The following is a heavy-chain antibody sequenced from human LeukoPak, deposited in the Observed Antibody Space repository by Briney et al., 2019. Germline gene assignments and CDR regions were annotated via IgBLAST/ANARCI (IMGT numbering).Heavy chain of an antibody. J-gene: IGHJ4*02. V-gene: IGHV3-23*01. CDR2: VGGDEKA. CDR1: GLPFSGNA. Sequence: GGSLRLSCEASGLPFSGNAMSWVRQAPGRGLEWVSGVGGDEKAHYADFVRGRFTISRDNSKKTVYLQMTSLTVEDTAVYYCAKDLSWWVTVDYWGQGTLVTVSS. D-gene: IGHD2-21*02. CDR3: AKDLSWWVTVDY.